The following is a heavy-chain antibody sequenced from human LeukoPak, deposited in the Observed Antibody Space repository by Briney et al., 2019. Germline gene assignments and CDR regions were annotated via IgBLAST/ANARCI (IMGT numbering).Heavy chain of an antibody. CDR2: VYSGGST. V-gene: IGHV3-66*01. CDR3: ARGAWDGYNYYFDY. Sequence: GGSLRLSCAASGFTVSSNYMSWVRQAPGKGLEWVSVVYSGGSTYYADSVKGRFTISRDNSKNTLYLQMNSLRAEDTAVYYCARGAWDGYNYYFDYWGQGTLVTVSS. CDR1: GFTVSSNY. D-gene: IGHD5-24*01. J-gene: IGHJ4*02.